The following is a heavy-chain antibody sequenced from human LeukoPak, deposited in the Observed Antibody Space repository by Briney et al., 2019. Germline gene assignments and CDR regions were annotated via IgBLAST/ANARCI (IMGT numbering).Heavy chain of an antibody. CDR2: IYYSGST. CDR3: ASTLGYCSSTSCYTGWFDP. Sequence: SETLSLTCTVSGGSISSYYWSWIRQPPGKGLEWIGYIYYSGSTNYNPSLKSRVTISVDTSKNQFSLKLSSVTAADTAVYYCASTLGYCSSTSCYTGWFDPWGQGTLVTVSS. J-gene: IGHJ5*02. V-gene: IGHV4-59*01. D-gene: IGHD2-2*02. CDR1: GGSISSYY.